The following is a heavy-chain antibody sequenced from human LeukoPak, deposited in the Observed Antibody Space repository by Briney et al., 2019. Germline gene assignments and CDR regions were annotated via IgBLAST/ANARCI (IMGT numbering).Heavy chain of an antibody. CDR2: IYYSGST. Sequence: PSETLSLTCTVSGGSISSYYWSWIRQPPGKGLEWIGYIYYSGSTNYNPSLKSRVTISVDTSKNQFSLKLSSVTAADTAVYYCARSLLGSGWYGPYYYMDVWGKGTTVTVSS. D-gene: IGHD6-19*01. V-gene: IGHV4-59*12. J-gene: IGHJ6*03. CDR3: ARSLLGSGWYGPYYYMDV. CDR1: GGSISSYY.